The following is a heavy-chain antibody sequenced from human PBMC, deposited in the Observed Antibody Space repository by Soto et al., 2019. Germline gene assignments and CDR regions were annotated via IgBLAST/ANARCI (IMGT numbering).Heavy chain of an antibody. Sequence: PGGSLRLSCAASGFIFKNAWMNWVRQVSGKGLEWVGRITTSGGTADYAAPVKGRFTISRDDSTNTLYLQMNSLKTEDTAVYYWTTFSGLPPVTFGAQRTLVPASS. V-gene: IGHV3-15*01. CDR2: ITTSGGTA. D-gene: IGHD5-18*01. J-gene: IGHJ4*02. CDR1: GFIFKNAW. CDR3: TTFSGLPPVTF.